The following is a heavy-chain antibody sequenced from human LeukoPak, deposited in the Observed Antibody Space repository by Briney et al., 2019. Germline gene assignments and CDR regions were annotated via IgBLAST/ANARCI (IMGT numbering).Heavy chain of an antibody. CDR3: ARGEPSDY. J-gene: IGHJ4*02. D-gene: IGHD1-26*01. Sequence: ASVKVSCKASGYTFTSYYMHWVRQAPGQGLEWMGIINPSGGSTSYAQKFQGRVTMTRDTSISTAYMEVSGLRLDDTAVYYCARGEPSDYWGQGTLVTVSS. V-gene: IGHV1-46*01. CDR1: GYTFTSYY. CDR2: INPSGGST.